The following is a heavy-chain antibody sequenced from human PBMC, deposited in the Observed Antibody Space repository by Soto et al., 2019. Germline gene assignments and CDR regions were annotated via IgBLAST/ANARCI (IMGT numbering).Heavy chain of an antibody. CDR1: GFTFSSYW. CDR2: INSDGSST. V-gene: IGHV3-74*01. J-gene: IGHJ3*02. Sequence: PGGSLRLSCAASGFTFSSYWMHWVRQAPGKGLVWVSRINSDGSSTSYADSVKGRFTISRDNAKNTLYLQMNSLTAEDTAVYYCARAPRSGSYQGRAFDIWGQGTMVTVSS. CDR3: ARAPRSGSYQGRAFDI. D-gene: IGHD1-26*01.